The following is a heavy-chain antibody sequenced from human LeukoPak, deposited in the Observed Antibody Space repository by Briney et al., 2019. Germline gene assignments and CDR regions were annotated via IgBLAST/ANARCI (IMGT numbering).Heavy chain of an antibody. J-gene: IGHJ4*02. CDR1: VLTFRNYW. Sequence: GGSLSLSCAVSVLTFRNYWTSWVRDAPGKGLEWVVNIKQDGSDKFYVDSVNGRFTISRDNAKNSLYLQMNTLRAEDTAVYYCARGGQDYFASFDYWGQGTLVTVSS. CDR3: ARGGQDYFASFDY. CDR2: IKQDGSDK. D-gene: IGHD3-9*01. V-gene: IGHV3-7*01.